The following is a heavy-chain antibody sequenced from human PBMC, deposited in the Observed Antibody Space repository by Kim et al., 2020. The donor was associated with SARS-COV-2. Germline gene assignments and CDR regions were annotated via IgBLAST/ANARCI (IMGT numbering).Heavy chain of an antibody. Sequence: SETLSLTCAVYGGSFSGYYWSWIRQPPGKGLEWIGEINHSGSTNYNPSLKSRVTISVDTSKNQFSLKLSSVTAADTAVYYCARTLTYYYDSSGYYYRRYYYYGMDVWGQGTTVTVSS. J-gene: IGHJ6*02. CDR1: GGSFSGYY. V-gene: IGHV4-34*01. CDR2: INHSGST. CDR3: ARTLTYYYDSSGYYYRRYYYYGMDV. D-gene: IGHD3-22*01.